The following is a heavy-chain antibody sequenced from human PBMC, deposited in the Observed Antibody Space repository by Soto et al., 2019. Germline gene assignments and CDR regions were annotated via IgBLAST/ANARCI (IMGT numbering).Heavy chain of an antibody. D-gene: IGHD2-15*01. V-gene: IGHV1-3*01. Sequence: EASVKVSCKASGYTFTIYAMPWVRQAPGQRLEWMGWINAGNGNTKYSQKFQGRVTITRDTSASTAYMELSSLRSEDTALYYCARGPGGPDGPGDYWGQGTLVTVS. J-gene: IGHJ4*02. CDR1: GYTFTIYA. CDR2: INAGNGNT. CDR3: ARGPGGPDGPGDY.